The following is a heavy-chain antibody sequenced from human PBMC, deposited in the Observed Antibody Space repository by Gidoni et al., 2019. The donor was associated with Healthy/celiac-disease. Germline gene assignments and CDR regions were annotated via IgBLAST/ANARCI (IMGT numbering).Heavy chain of an antibody. CDR1: GGSFSGYY. CDR3: ARRGRWLHL. CDR2: INHSGST. Sequence: QVQLQPWGAGLLKPSEPLSLPCAVYGGSFSGYYWSWIRQPPGKGLEWIGEINHSGSTNYNPSLKSRVTISVDTSKNQFSLKLSSVTAADTAVYYCARRGRWLHLWGQGTLVTVSS. D-gene: IGHD3-16*01. J-gene: IGHJ5*02. V-gene: IGHV4-34*01.